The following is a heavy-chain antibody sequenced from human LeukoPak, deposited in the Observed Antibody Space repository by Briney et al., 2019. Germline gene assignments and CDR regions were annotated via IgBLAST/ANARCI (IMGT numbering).Heavy chain of an antibody. Sequence: ASVKVSCKASGYTFTGYYMHWVRQAPGQGLEWMGWISPNSGDTDIAQKFQGRVTMTRDTSIATSYMEVDSLTSDDTAVYYCARDWYYCGSSSCYKVADSWGQGTLVTVSS. J-gene: IGHJ5*01. D-gene: IGHD2-2*02. V-gene: IGHV1-2*02. CDR2: ISPNSGDT. CDR3: ARDWYYCGSSSCYKVADS. CDR1: GYTFTGYY.